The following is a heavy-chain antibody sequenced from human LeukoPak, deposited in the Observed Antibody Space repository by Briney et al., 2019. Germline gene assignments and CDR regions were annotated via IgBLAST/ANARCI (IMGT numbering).Heavy chain of an antibody. CDR1: GGTFSSYA. CDR2: IIPIFGTA. J-gene: IGHJ6*03. CDR3: ARGLVITMVRGTLGGMDV. D-gene: IGHD3-10*01. V-gene: IGHV1-69*05. Sequence: SVKVSCKASGGTFSSYAISWVRQAPGQGLEWMGGIIPIFGTANYAQKFQGRVTITTDESTSTAYMELSSLRSEDTAVYYCARGLVITMVRGTLGGMDVWGKGTTVTVS.